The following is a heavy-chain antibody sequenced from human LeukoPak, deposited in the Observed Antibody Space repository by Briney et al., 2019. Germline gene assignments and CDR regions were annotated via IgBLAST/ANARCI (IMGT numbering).Heavy chain of an antibody. Sequence: SVKVSCKASGGTFSSYAISWVRQAPGQGLEWMGMIIPILGTANHAQKFQGRVTITADESTSTAYMELSSLRSEDTAVYYCATSRVVVPAAERARYYYYYYMDVWGKGTTVTVSS. CDR2: IIPILGTA. CDR1: GGTFSSYA. J-gene: IGHJ6*03. V-gene: IGHV1-69*11. CDR3: ATSRVVVPAAERARYYYYYYMDV. D-gene: IGHD2-2*01.